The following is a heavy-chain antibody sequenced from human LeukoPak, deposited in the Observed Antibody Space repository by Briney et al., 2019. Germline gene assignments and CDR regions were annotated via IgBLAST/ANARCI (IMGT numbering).Heavy chain of an antibody. CDR2: ISWNSGSI. D-gene: IGHD2-2*01. J-gene: IGHJ5*02. CDR1: GFTFDDYA. V-gene: IGHV3-9*01. CDR3: AKDPSDCSSTSCYGWFDP. Sequence: SLRLSCAASGFTFDDYAMHWVRQAPGKGLEWVSGISWNSGSIGYADSVKGRFTISRDNAKNSLYLQMNSLRAEDTALYYCAKDPSDCSSTSCYGWFDPWGQGTLATVSS.